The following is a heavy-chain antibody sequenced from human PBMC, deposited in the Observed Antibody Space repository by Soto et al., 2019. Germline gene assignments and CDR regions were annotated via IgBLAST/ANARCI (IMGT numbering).Heavy chain of an antibody. V-gene: IGHV4-30-4*01. Sequence: PSETLSLTCTVSGGSISSGDYYWSWIRQPPGKGLEWIGYIYYSGSTYYNPSLKSRVTISVDTSKNQFSLKLSSVTAADTAVYYCARGWSGRYYDFWSGPSAPYFDYWGPGTLVTVSS. J-gene: IGHJ4*02. D-gene: IGHD3-3*01. CDR2: IYYSGST. CDR3: ARGWSGRYYDFWSGPSAPYFDY. CDR1: GGSISSGDYY.